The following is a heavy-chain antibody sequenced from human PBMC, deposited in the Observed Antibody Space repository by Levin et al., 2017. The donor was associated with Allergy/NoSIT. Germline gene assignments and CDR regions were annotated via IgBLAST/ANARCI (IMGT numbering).Heavy chain of an antibody. J-gene: IGHJ3*02. CDR1: GFTFSSYG. CDR2: IWYDGSNK. D-gene: IGHD3-3*01. CDR3: ARDYDFWSGYGINHAFDI. Sequence: GESLKISCAASGFTFSSYGMHWVRQAPGKGLEWVAVIWYDGSNKYYADSVKGRFTISRDNSKNTLYLQMNSLRAEDTAVYYCARDYDFWSGYGINHAFDIWGQGTMVTVSS. V-gene: IGHV3-33*01.